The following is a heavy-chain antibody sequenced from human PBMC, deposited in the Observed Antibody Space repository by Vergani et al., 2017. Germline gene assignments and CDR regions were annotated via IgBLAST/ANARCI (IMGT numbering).Heavy chain of an antibody. J-gene: IGHJ6*02. CDR3: ARDTLGYCSGGSCSGYYYYGMDV. Sequence: QVQLVESGGGLVKPGGSLRLSCAASGFTFSDYYMSWIRQAPGKGLEWVSYISSSGSTIYYADSVKGRFTISRDNAKNSMYRKMNSLRAEDTAVYYCARDTLGYCSGGSCSGYYYYGMDVWGQGTTVTVSS. CDR1: GFTFSDYY. CDR2: ISSSGSTI. D-gene: IGHD2-15*01. V-gene: IGHV3-11*04.